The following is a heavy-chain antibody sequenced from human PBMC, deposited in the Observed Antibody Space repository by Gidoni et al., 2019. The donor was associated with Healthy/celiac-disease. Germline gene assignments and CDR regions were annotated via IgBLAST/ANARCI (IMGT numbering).Heavy chain of an antibody. CDR2: IYHSGST. D-gene: IGHD3-10*01. CDR3: ARDMYYYGSGSPGLGYYYGMDV. J-gene: IGHJ6*02. V-gene: IGHV4-30-2*01. Sequence: QLQLQESGSGLVKPSQTLSLTCAASGGTISSGGYSWSWIRQPPGKGLEWVGYIYHSGSTYYNPSLKSRVTISVDRSKNQFSLKLSSVTAAATAVYYCARDMYYYGSGSPGLGYYYGMDVWGQGTTVTVSS. CDR1: GGTISSGGYS.